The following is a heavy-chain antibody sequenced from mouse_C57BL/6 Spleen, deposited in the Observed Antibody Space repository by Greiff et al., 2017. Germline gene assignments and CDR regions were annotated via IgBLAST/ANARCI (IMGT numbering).Heavy chain of an antibody. CDR1: GYTFTSYW. D-gene: IGHD2-3*01. V-gene: IGHV1-55*01. CDR2: IYPGSGST. J-gene: IGHJ4*01. CDR3: ATDGYFYAMDY. Sequence: QVQLQQPGAELVKPGASVKMSCKASGYTFTSYWITWVKQRPGQVLEWIGDIYPGSGSTNYNEKFKSKATLTVDTSSSTAYMQLSSLTSEDSAVYYCATDGYFYAMDYWGQGTSVTVSS.